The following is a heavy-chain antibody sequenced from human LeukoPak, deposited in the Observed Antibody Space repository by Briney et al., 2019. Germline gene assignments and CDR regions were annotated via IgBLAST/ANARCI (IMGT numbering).Heavy chain of an antibody. CDR3: AKGIGIYSGYVGVY. CDR2: ISGSGGST. J-gene: IGHJ4*02. D-gene: IGHD5-12*01. V-gene: IGHV3-23*01. Sequence: GGSLRLSCAASGFTFSSFAMSWVRQAPGRGLEWVSAISGSGGSTYYADSVKGRFTISRDNSKNTLYLQMNSLRAEDTAVYYCAKGIGIYSGYVGVYWGQGTLVTVSS. CDR1: GFTFSSFA.